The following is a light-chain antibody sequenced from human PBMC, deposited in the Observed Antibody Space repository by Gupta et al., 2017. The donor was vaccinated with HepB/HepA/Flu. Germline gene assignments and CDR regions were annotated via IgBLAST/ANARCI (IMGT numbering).Light chain of an antibody. Sequence: EIVLTQSPATLSLSPGERATPSCRASQSVSSYLAWYQQKPCQAPRLLIYDASNRATGIPARFSGSGSGRDFTLTISSLEPEDFAVYYCQQRSNWLTFGGGTKVEIK. CDR1: QSVSSY. CDR3: QQRSNWLT. V-gene: IGKV3-11*02. CDR2: DAS. J-gene: IGKJ4*01.